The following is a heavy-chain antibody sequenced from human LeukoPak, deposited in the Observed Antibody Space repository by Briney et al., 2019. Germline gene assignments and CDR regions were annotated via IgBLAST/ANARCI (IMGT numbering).Heavy chain of an antibody. D-gene: IGHD3-10*01. CDR1: GFTFSSYA. CDR2: LSGSGGST. V-gene: IGHV3-23*01. Sequence: GGSLRLSCAASGFTFSSYAMSWVRQAPGKGLEWVSALSGSGGSTYYADSVKGRFTISRDNSKNTLYLQMNSLRAEDTAVYYCAKDKVRGVIPYYFDYWGQGTLVTVSS. J-gene: IGHJ4*02. CDR3: AKDKVRGVIPYYFDY.